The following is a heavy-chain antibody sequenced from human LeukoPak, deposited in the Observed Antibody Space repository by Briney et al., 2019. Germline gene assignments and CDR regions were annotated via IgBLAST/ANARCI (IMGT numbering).Heavy chain of an antibody. CDR1: GGSISSSSYY. V-gene: IGHV4-39*07. CDR3: ARAAEGGDYFDY. D-gene: IGHD3-16*01. Sequence: SETLSLTCTVSGGSISSSSYYWGWIRQPPGKGLEWIGSIYYSGSTYYNPSLKSRVTISVDTSKNQFSLKLSSVTAADTAVYYCARAAEGGDYFDYWGQGTLVTVSS. CDR2: IYYSGST. J-gene: IGHJ4*02.